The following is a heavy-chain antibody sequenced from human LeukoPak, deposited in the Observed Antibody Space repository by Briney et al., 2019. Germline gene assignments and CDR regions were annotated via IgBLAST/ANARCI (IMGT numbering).Heavy chain of an antibody. V-gene: IGHV3-48*03. CDR1: GFTFSTYE. J-gene: IGHJ6*04. CDR3: AELGITMIGGV. Sequence: GVSLRLSCAASGFTFSTYEMNWVRQASGEGLESVSYISSSGSTIYYADSVKGRFTISRDNAKNSLYLQMNSLRAEDTAVYYCAELGITMIGGVWGKGTTVTISS. D-gene: IGHD3-10*02. CDR2: ISSSGSTI.